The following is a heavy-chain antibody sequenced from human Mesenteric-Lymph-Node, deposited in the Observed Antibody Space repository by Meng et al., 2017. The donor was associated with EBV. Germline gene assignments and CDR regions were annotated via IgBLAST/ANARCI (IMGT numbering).Heavy chain of an antibody. CDR1: GDSISSINW. CDR2: TYPTGST. D-gene: IGHD2-2*01. V-gene: IGHV4-4*03. Sequence: QRRGPGQGRWKPPGTPSLPCAVSGDSISSINWWNWVRQSPGKGLEWIGETYPTGSTNYSPSFESRVTMSVDKSKNQISLKVNSVTAADTAVYYCARVVPAGSPKYWFDSLGQGTLVTVSS. CDR3: ARVVPAGSPKYWFDS. J-gene: IGHJ5*01.